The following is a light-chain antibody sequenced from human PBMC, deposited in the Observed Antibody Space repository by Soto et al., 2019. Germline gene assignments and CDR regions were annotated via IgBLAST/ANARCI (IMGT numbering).Light chain of an antibody. CDR2: AAY. J-gene: IGKJ3*01. V-gene: IGKV1D-12*01. CDR1: QDISFW. Sequence: DIQMTQSPSSVSASVGHRVTISCRASQDISFWLAWYQHKPGKAPKLLIYAAYSLQSGVSSRFSGSGSGTDFTLTISSLQPEDVATYYCQQAKSFPLTFGPGTTVDIK. CDR3: QQAKSFPLT.